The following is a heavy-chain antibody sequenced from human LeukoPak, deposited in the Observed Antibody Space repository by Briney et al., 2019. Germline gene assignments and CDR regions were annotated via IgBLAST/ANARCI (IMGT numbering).Heavy chain of an antibody. CDR1: GFTFSSYG. J-gene: IGHJ4*02. D-gene: IGHD5-24*01. CDR3: AKDLPGRDGYNPNLDY. Sequence: GGSLRLSCAASGFTFSSYGMHWVRQAPGKGLEGVAVISYDGSKKYYADSVKGRLTISRDNSKNTLYLQMNSLRAEDTAVYYCAKDLPGRDGYNPNLDYWGQGTLVTVSS. V-gene: IGHV3-30*18. CDR2: ISYDGSKK.